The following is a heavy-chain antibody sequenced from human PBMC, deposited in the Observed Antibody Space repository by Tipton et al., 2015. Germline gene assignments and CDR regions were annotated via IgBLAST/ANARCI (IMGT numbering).Heavy chain of an antibody. V-gene: IGHV3-23*04. CDR1: GFTFRADA. J-gene: IGHJ4*02. CDR2: ISGSGDST. D-gene: IGHD3-3*01. Sequence: VQLVQSGGGLVQPGGSLRLSCAASGFTFRADAMGWVRQAPGKGLEWVSTISGSGDSTYYADSVKGRFTVSRDNSRNTLFLQMKSLGADDTAVYYCAKERSYYSFWSGYYQGAFDSWGQGTLVTVSS. CDR3: AKERSYYSFWSGYYQGAFDS.